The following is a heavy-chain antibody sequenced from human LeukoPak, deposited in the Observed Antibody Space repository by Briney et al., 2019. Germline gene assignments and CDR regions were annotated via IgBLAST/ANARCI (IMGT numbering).Heavy chain of an antibody. CDR2: IYYSGST. Sequence: SETLSLTCTVSGGSISSYYWSWIRQPPGKGLEWIGYIYYSGSTNYNPSLKSRVTISADTSKNQFSLKLSSVTAADTAVYYCARRVVSSSWEYDYWGQGTLVTVSS. D-gene: IGHD6-13*01. CDR3: ARRVVSSSWEYDY. CDR1: GGSISSYY. V-gene: IGHV4-59*08. J-gene: IGHJ4*02.